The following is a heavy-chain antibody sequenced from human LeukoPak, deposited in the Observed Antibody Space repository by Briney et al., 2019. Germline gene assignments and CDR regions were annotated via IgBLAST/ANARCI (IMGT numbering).Heavy chain of an antibody. V-gene: IGHV3-30*04. CDR2: KSYDGSNK. J-gene: IGHJ4*02. Sequence: GGSLRLSCAASGFTFRVYAIHWVRQAPGKGLEWVAVKSYDGSNKYYADSVKGRFTSSRDNSKHTLYLQMNSPRAEDTAVYYCAREHYYDSSGPYYFDYGGQGTLVTVSS. D-gene: IGHD3-22*01. CDR3: AREHYYDSSGPYYFDY. CDR1: GFTFRVYA.